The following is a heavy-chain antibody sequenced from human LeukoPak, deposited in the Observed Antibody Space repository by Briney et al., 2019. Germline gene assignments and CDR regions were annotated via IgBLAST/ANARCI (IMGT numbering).Heavy chain of an antibody. D-gene: IGHD4-23*01. CDR3: ARSLGSPVDRGNTRYFYY. CDR1: GGSISSYY. CDR2: TYCSGST. V-gene: IGHV4-59*01. J-gene: IGHJ4*02. Sequence: SETLSLTCTGSGGSISSYYWSWIRQPPGKGLEWIGYTYCSGSTNYNPSLKSRVTITVATYKTQFSLKLSFMSAADTDVYYCARSLGSPVDRGNTRYFYYWGQGTLVTVSS.